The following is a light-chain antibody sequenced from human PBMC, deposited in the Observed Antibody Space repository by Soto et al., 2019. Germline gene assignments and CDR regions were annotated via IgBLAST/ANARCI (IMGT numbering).Light chain of an antibody. Sequence: EIVMTQSPATLSVSPGEGATLSCRASQGFSSNLARYQQKPGQAPRLLIYGASKGATGFPARVSGSGSGTDFTLTISRLEPVDFAVYYCQHYTSSPPITFGQGTRLEI. J-gene: IGKJ5*01. CDR1: QGFSSN. CDR3: QHYTSSPPIT. CDR2: GAS. V-gene: IGKV3-15*01.